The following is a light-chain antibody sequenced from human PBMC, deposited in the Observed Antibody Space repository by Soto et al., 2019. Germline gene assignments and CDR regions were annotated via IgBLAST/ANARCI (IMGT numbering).Light chain of an antibody. Sequence: QSALTQPASVSGSPGQSITFSCTGTSSDVGGYNYVSWYQQHPGKAPKLMIYEVSNRPSGVSNRFSGSKSGNTAPLTISGLQAEDEADYYCSSYTSSSTLEVFGGGTKLTVL. CDR3: SSYTSSSTLEV. CDR2: EVS. CDR1: SSDVGGYNY. V-gene: IGLV2-14*01. J-gene: IGLJ2*01.